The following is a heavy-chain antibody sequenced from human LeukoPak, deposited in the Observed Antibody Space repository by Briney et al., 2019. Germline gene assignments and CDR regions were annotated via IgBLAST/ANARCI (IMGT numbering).Heavy chain of an antibody. CDR3: ARDSGYSYGSPKDY. Sequence: GGSLRLSCAASGFTVSSNYMSWVRQAPGKGLEWVSVICSGGSTYYADSVKGRFTISRDNSKNTLYLQMNSLRAEDTAVYYCARDSGYSYGSPKDYWGQGTLVTVSS. V-gene: IGHV3-53*01. CDR2: ICSGGST. D-gene: IGHD5-18*01. J-gene: IGHJ4*02. CDR1: GFTVSSNY.